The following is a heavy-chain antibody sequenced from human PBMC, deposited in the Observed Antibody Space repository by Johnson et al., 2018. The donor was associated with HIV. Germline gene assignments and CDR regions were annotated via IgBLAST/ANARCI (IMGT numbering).Heavy chain of an antibody. CDR1: GFTFDDYG. Sequence: EVQLVESGGGVVQPGRSLRLSCAASGFTFDDYGMSWVRQAPGKGLEWVSGISWNSGSIGYADSVKGRFTISRDNAKNSLYLQMNSLRAEDTAVYYCAKVGIAAAGDDAFDIWGQGTMVSVSS. D-gene: IGHD6-13*01. CDR2: ISWNSGSI. V-gene: IGHV3-9*01. J-gene: IGHJ3*02. CDR3: AKVGIAAAGDDAFDI.